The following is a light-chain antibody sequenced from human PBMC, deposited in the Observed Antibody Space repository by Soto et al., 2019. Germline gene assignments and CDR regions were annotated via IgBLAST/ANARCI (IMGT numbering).Light chain of an antibody. CDR2: EVN. CDR3: SSYAGSNIYVV. J-gene: IGLJ3*02. V-gene: IGLV2-8*01. Sequence: QSALTQPPSASGSPGQSVTISCTGTSSDVGGYNYVSWYQHHPGKAPKLMLYEVNTRPSGVPDRFSGSKSGNTASLTVSGLQAEDEADYYCSSYAGSNIYVVFGGGTKSPS. CDR1: SSDVGGYNY.